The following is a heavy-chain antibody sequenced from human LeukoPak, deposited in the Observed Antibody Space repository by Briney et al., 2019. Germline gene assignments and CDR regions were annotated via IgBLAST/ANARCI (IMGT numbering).Heavy chain of an antibody. D-gene: IGHD6-19*01. CDR2: ISSSGAGT. Sequence: GGSLILSCAASGFTFSSYAMRWVRQAPGKGLEWVSSISSSGAGTYYADSVKGRFTISRDNSKNTVYLQINSLRAEDTAVYYCAKDSGNSGWYVDNWGQGTRVTVSS. J-gene: IGHJ4*02. V-gene: IGHV3-23*01. CDR1: GFTFSSYA. CDR3: AKDSGNSGWYVDN.